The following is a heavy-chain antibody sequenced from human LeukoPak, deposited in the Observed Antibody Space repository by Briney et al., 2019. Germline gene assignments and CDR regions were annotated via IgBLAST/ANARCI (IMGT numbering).Heavy chain of an antibody. Sequence: ASVKVSCKASGYTFTSYGISWVRQAPGQGLEWMGWISAYSGNTNYAQKLQGRVTMTTDTSTSTAYMELRSLRSDDTAMHYCARDGGYYDILTGYSRCFDYWGQGTLVTVSS. CDR3: ARDGGYYDILTGYSRCFDY. D-gene: IGHD3-9*01. CDR1: GYTFTSYG. CDR2: ISAYSGNT. V-gene: IGHV1-18*01. J-gene: IGHJ4*02.